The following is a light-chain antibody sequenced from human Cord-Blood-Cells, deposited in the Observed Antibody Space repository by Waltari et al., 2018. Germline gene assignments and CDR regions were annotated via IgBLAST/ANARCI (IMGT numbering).Light chain of an antibody. CDR2: EGS. CDR3: CSYAGSSNWV. V-gene: IGLV2-23*01. CDR1: SSDVGSYNL. J-gene: IGLJ3*02. Sequence: QSALTQPASVSGSPGQSITISCTGTSSDVGSYNLVSWYQQHPGKAPKLMIYEGSKRPSGVSNRFSGSMSGNTTSLTISGLQAEDEADYYCCSYAGSSNWVFGGGTKLTVL.